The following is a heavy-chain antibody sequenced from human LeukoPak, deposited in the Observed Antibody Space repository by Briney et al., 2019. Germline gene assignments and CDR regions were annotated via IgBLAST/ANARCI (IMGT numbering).Heavy chain of an antibody. J-gene: IGHJ4*02. CDR2: IIPIFGTA. CDR1: GGTFSSYA. Sequence: SVKVSCKASGGTFSSYAISWVRQAPGQGLEWMGRIIPIFGTANYAQKFQGRVTITTDESTSTAYMELSSLRSEDTAVYYCARVSGSYSYYFDYWGQGTLVTVSS. V-gene: IGHV1-69*05. CDR3: ARVSGSYSYYFDY. D-gene: IGHD1-26*01.